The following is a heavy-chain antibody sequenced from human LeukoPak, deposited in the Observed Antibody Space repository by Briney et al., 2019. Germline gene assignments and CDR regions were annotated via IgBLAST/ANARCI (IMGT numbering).Heavy chain of an antibody. D-gene: IGHD2-15*01. J-gene: IGHJ4*02. Sequence: GGSLRLSCAASGFTFSSYSMNWVRQAPGKGLEWVAFIRYDGSNKYYADSVKGRFTISRDNSKNTLYLQMNSLRAEDTAVYYCARDLLGYCSGGSCRWGQGTLVTVSS. CDR3: ARDLLGYCSGGSCR. V-gene: IGHV3-30*02. CDR1: GFTFSSYS. CDR2: IRYDGSNK.